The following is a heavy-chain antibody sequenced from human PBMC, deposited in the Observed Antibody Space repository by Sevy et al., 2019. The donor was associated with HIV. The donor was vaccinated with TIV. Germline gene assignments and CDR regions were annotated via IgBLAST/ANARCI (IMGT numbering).Heavy chain of an antibody. V-gene: IGHV3-11*06. D-gene: IGHD6-13*01. CDR1: GFTFSASY. Sequence: LSLTCAASGFTFSASYMSWIRQAPGKGLEWVSYISSGSSYTNYADSVKGRFTISRDNAKNSLYLQMNSLRAEDTAVYYCAKDSRVYSSSHFDNWGRGTLVTVSS. CDR3: AKDSRVYSSSHFDN. CDR2: ISSGSSYT. J-gene: IGHJ4*02.